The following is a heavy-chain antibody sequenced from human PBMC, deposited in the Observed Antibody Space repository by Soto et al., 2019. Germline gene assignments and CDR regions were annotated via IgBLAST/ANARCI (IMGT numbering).Heavy chain of an antibody. J-gene: IGHJ4*02. D-gene: IGHD2-2*01. V-gene: IGHV4-39*01. CDR3: ASPGYCISRRRILYFHY. Sequence: PSETLSLTCTVSGGSISSSSYYWGWIRQPPGKGLEWIGSIYYSGSTYYNPSLKSRVTISVDTSKNQFSLKLSSVTAADTAVYYCASPGYCISRRRILYFHYPGPGPLLTLSS. CDR2: IYYSGST. CDR1: GGSISSSSYY.